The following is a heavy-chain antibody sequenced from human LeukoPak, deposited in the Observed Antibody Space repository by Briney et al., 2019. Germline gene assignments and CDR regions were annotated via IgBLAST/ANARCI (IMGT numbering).Heavy chain of an antibody. Sequence: GASVKVSCKASGYTFTGYYMHWVRQAPGQGLEWMGWINPNSGGTNYAQKFQGRVTMIRDTSISTAYMELSRLRSDDTAVYYCARSDSSGLRPNDYWGQGTLVTVSS. CDR1: GYTFTGYY. V-gene: IGHV1-2*02. J-gene: IGHJ4*02. D-gene: IGHD3-22*01. CDR2: INPNSGGT. CDR3: ARSDSSGLRPNDY.